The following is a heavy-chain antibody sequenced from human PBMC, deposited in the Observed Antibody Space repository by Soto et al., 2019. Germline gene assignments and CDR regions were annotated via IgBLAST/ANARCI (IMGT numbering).Heavy chain of an antibody. CDR3: ARGPPPSVVPAARGAFDY. J-gene: IGHJ4*02. CDR1: GYTFTGYY. Sequence: ASLKVSCKASGYTFTGYYMHWVRQAPGQGLEWMGWINPNSGGTNYAQKFQGWVTMTRDTSISTAYMELSRLRSDDTAVYYCARGPPPSVVPAARGAFDYWGQGTLVTV. V-gene: IGHV1-2*04. D-gene: IGHD2-2*01. CDR2: INPNSGGT.